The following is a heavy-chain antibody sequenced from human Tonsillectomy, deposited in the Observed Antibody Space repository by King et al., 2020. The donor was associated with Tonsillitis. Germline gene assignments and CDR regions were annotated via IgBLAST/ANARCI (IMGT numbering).Heavy chain of an antibody. J-gene: IGHJ6*02. CDR2: INTTSSVI. CDR1: GFTFITYN. D-gene: IGHD3-10*01. V-gene: IGHV3-48*01. CDR3: VRTMVPTLGDGMDV. Sequence: VQLVESGGGLVQPGGSLRLSCAASGFTFITYNMNWVRQAPGKGLEWVSYINTTSSVIYYADSVKGRFTISRDNAKNSLYLQMNSLRAEDTAVYYCVRTMVPTLGDGMDVWGQGTTVTVSS.